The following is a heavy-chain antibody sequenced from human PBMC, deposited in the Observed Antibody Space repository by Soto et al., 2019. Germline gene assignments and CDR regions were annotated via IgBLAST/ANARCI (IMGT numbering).Heavy chain of an antibody. Sequence: ASVKVSCKASGYTFTSYYIHWVRQAPGQGLEWMGWINPITGGTNYSPKFQGRVTMTRDTSITTAYMELSRLRSDDTAVYYCARNYYDSSDRDYLDYWGQGTPVTVSS. D-gene: IGHD3-22*01. CDR2: INPITGGT. CDR1: GYTFTSYY. J-gene: IGHJ4*02. CDR3: ARNYYDSSDRDYLDY. V-gene: IGHV1-2*02.